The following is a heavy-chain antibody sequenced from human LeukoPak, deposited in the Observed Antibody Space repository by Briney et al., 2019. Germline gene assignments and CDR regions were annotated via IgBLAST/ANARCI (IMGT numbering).Heavy chain of an antibody. CDR3: ARVGSPGTNLRFLEWSYGGFDP. Sequence: PSETLSLTCAVSGYSISSGYYWGWIRQPPGKGLEWIGSIYHSGSTYYNPSLKSRVTISVDTSKNQFSLKLSSVTAADTAVYYCARVGSPGTNLRFLEWSYGGFDPWGQGTLVTVSS. J-gene: IGHJ5*02. CDR2: IYHSGST. D-gene: IGHD3-3*01. V-gene: IGHV4-38-2*01. CDR1: GYSISSGYY.